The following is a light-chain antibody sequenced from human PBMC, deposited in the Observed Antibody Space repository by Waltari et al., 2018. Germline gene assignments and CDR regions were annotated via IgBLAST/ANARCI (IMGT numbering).Light chain of an antibody. V-gene: IGLV2-23*01. J-gene: IGLJ3*02. CDR2: EGT. CDR1: SSDIGS. CDR3: CSFAGGSSWV. Sequence: QSAPTQPASVSGSPGQSITISCTGTSSDIGSVSWYQQHPGMAPKLMIYEGTKRPSGLSNRFSGSKSGNTASLTISGLQAEDDADYYCCSFAGGSSWVFGGGTKVTVL.